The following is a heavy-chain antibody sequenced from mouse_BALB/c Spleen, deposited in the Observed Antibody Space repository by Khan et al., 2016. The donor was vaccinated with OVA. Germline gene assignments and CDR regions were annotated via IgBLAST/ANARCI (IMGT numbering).Heavy chain of an antibody. CDR3: ARLEEI. CDR1: GFSLTSYG. V-gene: IGHV2-9*02. J-gene: IGHJ2*01. Sequence: VQLQESGPGLVAPSQRLSLTCNVSGFSLTSYGVHWVRQPPGTGLEWLGVLWAGGSTNYNSALMSRLSISKDNSNSQVFLKMNSRQTDDTARYYCARLEEIWGQGTTLTVSS. CDR2: LWAGGST.